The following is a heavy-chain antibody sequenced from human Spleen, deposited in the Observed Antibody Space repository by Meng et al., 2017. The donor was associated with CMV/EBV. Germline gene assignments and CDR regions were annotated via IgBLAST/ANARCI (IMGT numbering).Heavy chain of an antibody. CDR2: MSGDGREI. V-gene: IGHV3-7*01. Sequence: GESLKISCAVSGVTFRKTGMSWLRQVPGKGLEWVADMSGDGREIYYVDSVKGRFTVSRDNAKNSLFLQMNSLRVEDTAVYYCAKPFSSSSETDYWGQGTLVTVSS. J-gene: IGHJ4*02. CDR3: AKPFSSSSETDY. CDR1: GVTFRKTG. D-gene: IGHD6-13*01.